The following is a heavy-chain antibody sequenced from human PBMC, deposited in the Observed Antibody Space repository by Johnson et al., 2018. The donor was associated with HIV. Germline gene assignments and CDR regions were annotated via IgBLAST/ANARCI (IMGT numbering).Heavy chain of an antibody. V-gene: IGHV3-11*01. J-gene: IGHJ3*02. CDR1: GFTFSDYY. CDR3: AKERGYSYGRGAFDI. Sequence: QVQLVESGGGLVQPGGSLRLSCAASGFTFSDYYMSWIRQAPGKGLEWVSYISSTGNTIYYAASVEGRIIISRDNSKNTLYLQMNSLRGEDTAVYYGAKERGYSYGRGAFDIWGQGTMVTVSS. D-gene: IGHD5-18*01. CDR2: ISSTGNTI.